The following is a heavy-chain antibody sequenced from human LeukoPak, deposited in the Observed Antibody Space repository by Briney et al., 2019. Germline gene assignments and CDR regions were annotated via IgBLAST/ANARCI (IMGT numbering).Heavy chain of an antibody. CDR3: VRTYGYCSSTSCYVFDY. CDR1: GFTFSYYA. D-gene: IGHD2-2*01. V-gene: IGHV3-64D*09. Sequence: SGGSLRLSCSASGFTFSYYAMHWVRQAPGQGLAYVSAISSNGGSTYYADSVKGRFTISRDNYKHTLYLQMSSLRAEDTAVYYCVRTYGYCSSTSCYVFDYWGQGTLVTVSS. J-gene: IGHJ4*02. CDR2: ISSNGGST.